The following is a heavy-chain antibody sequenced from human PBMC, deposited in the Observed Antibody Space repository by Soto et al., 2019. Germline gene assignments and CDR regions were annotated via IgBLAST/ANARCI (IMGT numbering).Heavy chain of an antibody. V-gene: IGHV3-23*01. CDR2: VSGSGGST. CDR3: AKDRWDTTMTYYFDY. CDR1: GFTFSNYA. J-gene: IGHJ4*02. Sequence: EVHLLESRGGLVQPGGSLRLSCAASGFTFSNYAMTWVRQAPGKGLEWVSGVSGSGGSTNYADAVKGRFTISRDNYKNTLYLQMNSLRAEDTAVYYCAKDRWDTTMTYYFDYWGQGALVTVSS. D-gene: IGHD5-18*01.